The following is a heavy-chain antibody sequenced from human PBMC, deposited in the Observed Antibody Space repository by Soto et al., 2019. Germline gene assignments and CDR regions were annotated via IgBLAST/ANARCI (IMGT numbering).Heavy chain of an antibody. CDR2: ISYDGSNK. D-gene: IGHD4-4*01. V-gene: IGHV3-30*18. J-gene: IGHJ3*02. Sequence: GSLRLSCAASGFTFSSYGMHWVRQAPGKGLEWVAVISYDGSNKYYADSVKGRFTISRDNSKNTLYLQMNSLRAEDTAVYYCAKDGATTVMDAFDMWGQGPMV. CDR1: GFTFSSYG. CDR3: AKDGATTVMDAFDM.